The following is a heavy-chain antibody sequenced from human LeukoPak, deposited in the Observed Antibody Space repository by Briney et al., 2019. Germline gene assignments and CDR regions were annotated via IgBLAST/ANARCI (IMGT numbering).Heavy chain of an antibody. J-gene: IGHJ6*03. Sequence: SETLSLTCTVSGGSISSSSYYWGWIRQPPGKGLEWIGSIYYSGSTYYNPSLKSRVTISVDTSKNQFSLKLSSVTAADTAVYYCARHVIAVAGTFPYYYYMDVWGKGTTVTISS. V-gene: IGHV4-39*01. CDR2: IYYSGST. D-gene: IGHD6-19*01. CDR1: GGSISSSSYY. CDR3: ARHVIAVAGTFPYYYYMDV.